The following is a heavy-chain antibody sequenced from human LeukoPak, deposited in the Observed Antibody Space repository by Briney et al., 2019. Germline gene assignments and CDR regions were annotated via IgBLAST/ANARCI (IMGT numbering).Heavy chain of an antibody. V-gene: IGHV4-34*01. CDR1: GGSFSGYY. CDR2: INHSGST. J-gene: IGHJ4*02. D-gene: IGHD3-3*01. Sequence: PSETLSLTCAVYGGSFSGYYWSWIRQPPGKGLEWIGEINHSGSTNYNPSLKSRVTISVDTSKNQISLKLSSVTAADTAVYYCARGVGIWSGYYISHALDYWGQGTLVTVSS. CDR3: ARGVGIWSGYYISHALDY.